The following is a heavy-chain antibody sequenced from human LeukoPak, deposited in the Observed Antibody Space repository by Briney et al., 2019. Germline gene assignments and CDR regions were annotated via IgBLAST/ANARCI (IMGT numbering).Heavy chain of an antibody. D-gene: IGHD3-16*01. CDR1: GFSLSTSGVG. V-gene: IGHV2-5*02. CDR2: IYWDDDK. J-gene: IGHJ5*02. CDR3: AHRRGSNWFDP. Sequence: SGPTLVNPTQTLTLTCTFSGFSLSTSGVGVGWIRQPPGKALEWLVIIYWDDDKRYSPSLKSWLTITKDTSKNQVVLTTTNMDPVDTATYYCAHRRGSNWFDPWGQGTLVTVSS.